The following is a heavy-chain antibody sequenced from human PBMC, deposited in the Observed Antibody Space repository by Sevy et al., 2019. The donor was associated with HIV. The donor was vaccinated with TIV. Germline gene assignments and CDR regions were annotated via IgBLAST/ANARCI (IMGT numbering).Heavy chain of an antibody. CDR3: AKDSILVAGHFDY. V-gene: IGHV3-23*01. CDR2: FTGSGTNT. CDR1: GFTFSSYA. D-gene: IGHD6-19*01. Sequence: GGSLRLSCVASGFTFSSYAMSWVHQAPGKGLEWVSSFTGSGTNTFYADSVKGRFTISRDNSKNTLYLQMNSLRAEDTAVYYCAKDSILVAGHFDYWGQGTLVTVSS. J-gene: IGHJ4*02.